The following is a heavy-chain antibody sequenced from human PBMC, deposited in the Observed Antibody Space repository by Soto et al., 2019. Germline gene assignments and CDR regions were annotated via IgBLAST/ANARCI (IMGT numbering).Heavy chain of an antibody. CDR1: GGTFSSYA. Sequence: QVQLVQSGAEAKKHGSSVKVSCKASGGTFSSYAISWVRQAPGQGLEWMGGIIPIFGTANYAQKFQGRVTITADESTSPAYMELSSLRSEDTAVYYCARGRSSVGVVLIPNQNFNYFDYWGQGTLVTVSS. CDR3: ARGRSSVGVVLIPNQNFNYFDY. D-gene: IGHD3-3*01. V-gene: IGHV1-69*01. CDR2: IIPIFGTA. J-gene: IGHJ4*02.